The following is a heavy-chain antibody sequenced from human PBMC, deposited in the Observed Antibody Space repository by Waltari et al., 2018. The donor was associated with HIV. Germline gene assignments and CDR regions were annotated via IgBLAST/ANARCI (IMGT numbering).Heavy chain of an antibody. J-gene: IGHJ4*02. CDR3: ARLKYSSGFFDY. V-gene: IGHV3-11*01. CDR1: GFTFRHYY. Sequence: QVQLVESGGGWVNPGGSLRLPVATSGFTFRHYYVTGIRQAPGKGLEWVSYIRSDTDTIYYADSVKGRFTISRDNAKNSLYLQMNRLSVEDTAVYYCARLKYSSGFFDYWGQGALVTVSS. CDR2: IRSDTDTI. D-gene: IGHD6-19*01.